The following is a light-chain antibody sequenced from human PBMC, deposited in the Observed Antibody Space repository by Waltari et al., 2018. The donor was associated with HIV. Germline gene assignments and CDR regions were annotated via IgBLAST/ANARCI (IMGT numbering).Light chain of an antibody. J-gene: IGLJ2*01. Sequence: QYVLTQPPSVSGAPGQRVPISCTGRSSNTGAGLDVHWYQQLPGTAPKLLIYGNNNRPSGVPDRFSGSKSGTSVSLAITGLQAEDEADYFCQSYDSRLRAVVFGGGTKLTVL. CDR1: SSNTGAGLD. CDR2: GNN. CDR3: QSYDSRLRAVV. V-gene: IGLV1-40*01.